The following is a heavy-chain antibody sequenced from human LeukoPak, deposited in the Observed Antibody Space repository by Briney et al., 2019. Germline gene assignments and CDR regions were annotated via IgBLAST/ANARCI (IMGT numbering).Heavy chain of an antibody. Sequence: SVKVSCKAPGGTFTNYAISWVRQAPGQGLKWRGGIIPFFATTNYAQKFQGRVTITADESTRTAHMELSSLIFEDTAVYYCARRGAGDPRNHFDYWGQGTLVTVSS. J-gene: IGHJ4*02. CDR2: IIPFFATT. D-gene: IGHD7-27*01. CDR1: GGTFTNYA. V-gene: IGHV1-69*01. CDR3: ARRGAGDPRNHFDY.